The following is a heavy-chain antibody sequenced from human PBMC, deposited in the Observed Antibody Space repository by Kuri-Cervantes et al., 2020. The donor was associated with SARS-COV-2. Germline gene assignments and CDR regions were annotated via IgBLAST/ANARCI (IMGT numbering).Heavy chain of an antibody. J-gene: IGHJ4*02. CDR3: ARDPLVTIFGVVLLSYYFDY. CDR2: ISSSGSTI. CDR1: GFTFSDYY. Sequence: GESLKISCAASGFTFSDYYMSWIRQAPGKGLEWVSYISSSGSTIYYADSVKGRFTISRDNSKNTLYLQMNSLRAEDTAVYYCARDPLVTIFGVVLLSYYFDYWGQGTLVTVSS. D-gene: IGHD3-3*01. V-gene: IGHV3-11*04.